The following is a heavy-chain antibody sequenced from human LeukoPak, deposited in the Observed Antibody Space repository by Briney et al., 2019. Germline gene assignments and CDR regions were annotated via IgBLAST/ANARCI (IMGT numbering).Heavy chain of an antibody. V-gene: IGHV1-8*01. CDR2: MNPNSGTT. CDR1: GYTFTSYD. D-gene: IGHD3-9*01. CDR3: ARGGKLTYYDILTGYHDAFDM. Sequence: GASVKVSCKASGYTFTSYDINWVRQATGQGLEWMGWMNPNSGTTGYAQKFQGRVTMTRNTSISTAYMELSSLRSEDTAVYYCARGGKLTYYDILTGYHDAFDMWGQGTMVTVSS. J-gene: IGHJ3*02.